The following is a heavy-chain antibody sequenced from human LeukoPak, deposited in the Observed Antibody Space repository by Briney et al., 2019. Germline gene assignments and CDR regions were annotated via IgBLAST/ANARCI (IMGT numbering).Heavy chain of an antibody. CDR2: INPSGGST. J-gene: IGHJ4*02. D-gene: IGHD2-15*01. V-gene: IGHV1-46*01. CDR1: GYTFTSYY. CDR3: ARLYCSGGSCYHFDY. Sequence: GASVKVSCKASGYTFTSYYMHWVRQAPGQGLEWMGIINPSGGSTSYAQKFQGRVTMTRDTSTSTVYMELSSLRSEDTAVYYCARLYCSGGSCYHFDYWGQGTLVTVSS.